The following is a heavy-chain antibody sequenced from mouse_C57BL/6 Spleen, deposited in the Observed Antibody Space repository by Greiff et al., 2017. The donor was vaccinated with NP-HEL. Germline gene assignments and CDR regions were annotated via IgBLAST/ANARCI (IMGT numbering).Heavy chain of an antibody. CDR3: TRATTVVPLDY. CDR1: GYTFTDYE. Sequence: VKLMESGAELVRPGASVTLSCKASGYTFTDYEMHWVKQTPVHGLEWIGAIDPETGGTAYNQKFKGKAILTADKSSSTAYMELRSLTSEDSAVYYCTRATTVVPLDYWGQGTTLTVSS. V-gene: IGHV1-15*01. D-gene: IGHD1-1*01. CDR2: IDPETGGT. J-gene: IGHJ2*01.